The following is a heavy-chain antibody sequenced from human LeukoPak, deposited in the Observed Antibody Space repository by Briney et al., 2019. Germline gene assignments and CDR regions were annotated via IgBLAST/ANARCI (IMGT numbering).Heavy chain of an antibody. D-gene: IGHD5-18*01. J-gene: IGHJ4*02. CDR3: AGPFVDTAMVSRAPLDY. V-gene: IGHV1-69*04. CDR2: IIPILGIA. CDR1: GGTFSSYA. Sequence: GASVKVSCKASGGTFSSYAISWVRQAPGQGLEWMGRIIPILGIANYAQKFQGRVTITADKSTSTAYMELSSLRSEDTAVYYCAGPFVDTAMVSRAPLDYWGQGTLVTVSS.